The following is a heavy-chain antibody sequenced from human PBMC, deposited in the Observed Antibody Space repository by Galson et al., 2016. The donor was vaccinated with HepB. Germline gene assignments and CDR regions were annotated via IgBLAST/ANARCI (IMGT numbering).Heavy chain of an antibody. CDR2: ISSSGFST. Sequence: SLRLSCAASGFNFSNYAMTWVRQAPGKGLEWVSTISSSGFSTYFADSVKGRFTISRDNSKNTLYLQMNSLRVEDSAVYYCAKSVSAGGGDYLHYWGQGTLATVSS. D-gene: IGHD2-8*01. CDR1: GFNFSNYA. J-gene: IGHJ4*02. V-gene: IGHV3-23*01. CDR3: AKSVSAGGGDYLHY.